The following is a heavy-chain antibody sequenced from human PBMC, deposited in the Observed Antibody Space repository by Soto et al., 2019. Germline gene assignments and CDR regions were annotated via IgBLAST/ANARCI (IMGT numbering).Heavy chain of an antibody. CDR1: GYSISSGYY. CDR3: ARVIGYYDSSGDFDF. Sequence: SETLSLTCSVSGYSISSGYYWGWIRQPPGEGLEWIGSIHHSGSTYYKPSLKSRVTISVDTSKNQFSLSLSSVTAADTAVFYCARVIGYYDSSGDFDFWGQGIPVTVSS. V-gene: IGHV4-38-2*02. D-gene: IGHD3-22*01. J-gene: IGHJ4*02. CDR2: IHHSGST.